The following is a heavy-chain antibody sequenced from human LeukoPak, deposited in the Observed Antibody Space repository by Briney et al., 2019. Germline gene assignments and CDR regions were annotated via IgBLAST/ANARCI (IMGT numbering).Heavy chain of an antibody. J-gene: IGHJ4*02. D-gene: IGHD6-19*01. V-gene: IGHV3-30*03. CDR1: GFIFTNYG. CDR2: IEYGDIHT. Sequence: GGSLRLSCATSGFIFTNYGMHWVRQAPGKGLEWLTFIEYGDIHTFYADSVKGRFTISRDNAKNSLYLQMNSLRAEDTAVYYCARDNWGSSGFNWGQGTLVTVSS. CDR3: ARDNWGSSGFN.